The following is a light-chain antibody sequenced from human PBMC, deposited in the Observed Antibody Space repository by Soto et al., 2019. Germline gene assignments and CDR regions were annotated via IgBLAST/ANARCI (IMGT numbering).Light chain of an antibody. J-gene: IGKJ4*01. CDR2: DAS. Sequence: DIQMTQSPSSLSASVGDRVTITCQASQDISNYLNWYQQKPGKAPKLLIYDASNLETGVPSRFSGSGSGTDFTSTISSLQPEDIATYYCQQYDNLPHFGGGTKVEIK. V-gene: IGKV1-33*01. CDR3: QQYDNLPH. CDR1: QDISNY.